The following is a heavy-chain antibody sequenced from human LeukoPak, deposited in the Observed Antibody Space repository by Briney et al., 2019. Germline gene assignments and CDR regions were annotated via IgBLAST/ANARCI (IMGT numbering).Heavy chain of an antibody. Sequence: SETLSLTCTVSGGSISSYYWSWIRQPAGKGLEWIGRIYTSGSTNYNPSLKGRVTISVDTSKNQFSLKLSSVTAADTAVYYCARAPSDSSDYGDYPLGYWGQGTLVTVSS. J-gene: IGHJ4*02. CDR3: ARAPSDSSDYGDYPLGY. CDR1: GGSISSYY. V-gene: IGHV4-4*07. CDR2: IYTSGST. D-gene: IGHD4-17*01.